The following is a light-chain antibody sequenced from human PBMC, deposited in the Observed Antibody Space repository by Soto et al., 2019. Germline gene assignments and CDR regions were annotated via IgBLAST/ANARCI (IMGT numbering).Light chain of an antibody. V-gene: IGLV2-23*01. Sequence: QSALPQPASVSGSPGQSITISCTGTSSDVGNYNLVSWYQQYPDKAPKLIISEGTKRPSGVSDRFSGSKSGNTASLTISGLQAEDEAAYYCCSYSGSNTYVFGGGTKLTVL. CDR2: EGT. CDR3: CSYSGSNTYV. J-gene: IGLJ3*02. CDR1: SSDVGNYNL.